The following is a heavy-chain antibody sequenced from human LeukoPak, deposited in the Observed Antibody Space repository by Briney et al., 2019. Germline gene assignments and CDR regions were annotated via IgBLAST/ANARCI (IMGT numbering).Heavy chain of an antibody. CDR2: INSGGSNT. J-gene: IGHJ3*02. CDR1: GFTFSSYW. Sequence: GGSLRLSCAAAGFTFSSYWMHWVRHAPGKGLVWVSRINSGGSNTIYADSVKGRFTVSRDNAKSTLYLQLGSLRAEDTAVYYCARGGGDHAFDIWGQGTMVTVSS. V-gene: IGHV3-74*01. D-gene: IGHD3-16*01. CDR3: ARGGGDHAFDI.